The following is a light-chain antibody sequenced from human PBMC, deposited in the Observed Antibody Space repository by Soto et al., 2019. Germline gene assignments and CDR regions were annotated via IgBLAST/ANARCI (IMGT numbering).Light chain of an antibody. Sequence: EIVLTQSPGTLSLSPGERATLSCRASQNINSRYLAWYQQKPGQAPRLLIYGASSRATGIPDRFSGSGSGTDVTLTISRLEPEDFAVYYCQQFGSSPGFTFGPGTKVDIK. CDR2: GAS. CDR1: QNINSRY. J-gene: IGKJ3*01. CDR3: QQFGSSPGFT. V-gene: IGKV3-20*01.